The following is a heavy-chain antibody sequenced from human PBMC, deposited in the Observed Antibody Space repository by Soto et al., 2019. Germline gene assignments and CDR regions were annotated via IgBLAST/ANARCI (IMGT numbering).Heavy chain of an antibody. D-gene: IGHD2-2*01. J-gene: IGHJ6*02. Sequence: PSETLALTCTISGGSISSGGYYWSWIRQHPGKGLEWIGYIYYSGSTYYNPSLKSRVTISVDTSKNQFSLKLSSVTAADTAVYYCARLLVPAAIYYYGMDAWGQGTKVTVS. CDR3: ARLLVPAAIYYYGMDA. CDR1: GGSISSGGYY. CDR2: IYYSGST. V-gene: IGHV4-31*03.